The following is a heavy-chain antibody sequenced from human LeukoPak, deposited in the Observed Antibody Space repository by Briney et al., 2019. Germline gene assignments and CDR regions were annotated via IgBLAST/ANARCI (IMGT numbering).Heavy chain of an antibody. D-gene: IGHD6-13*01. CDR3: YIAAASADDAFDI. Sequence: GGSLRLSCAASGFTFSSYGMHWVRQAPGKGLEWVAFIRYDGSNKYYADSVKGRFTISRDNSKNTLYLQMNSLRAEDTAVYYSYIAAASADDAFDIWGQGTMVTVSS. V-gene: IGHV3-30*02. CDR2: IRYDGSNK. J-gene: IGHJ3*02. CDR1: GFTFSSYG.